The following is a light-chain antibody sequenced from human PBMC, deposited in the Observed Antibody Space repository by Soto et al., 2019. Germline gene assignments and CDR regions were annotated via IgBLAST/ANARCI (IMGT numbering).Light chain of an antibody. CDR2: DGY. Sequence: IQMTQSPSALSASVGDRVTITCRASQSITSWLAWYQQKPGKAPKLLMYDGYSLESGVPSRFSGRGSGTDFTFAISSLQPDDFATYYCQHYNISSWTFGQGTKVEIK. J-gene: IGKJ1*01. CDR3: QHYNISSWT. CDR1: QSITSW. V-gene: IGKV1-5*01.